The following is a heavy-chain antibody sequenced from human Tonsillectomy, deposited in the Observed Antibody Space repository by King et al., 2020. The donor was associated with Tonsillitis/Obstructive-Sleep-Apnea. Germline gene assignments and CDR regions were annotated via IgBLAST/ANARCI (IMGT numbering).Heavy chain of an antibody. CDR2: IDWDEDK. Sequence: VTLKESGPALVKPTQTLTLTCTFSGFSLSTSGMCVSWIRQPPGKALEWLALIDWDEDKYYSTSLKTRLTISKDTSKNQVVLTMTNMDPVDTATYYCARHLGGYSNYGWEVDYWGQGTLVTVSS. CDR3: ARHLGGYSNYGWEVDY. CDR1: GFSLSTSGMC. D-gene: IGHD4-11*01. J-gene: IGHJ4*02. V-gene: IGHV2-70*01.